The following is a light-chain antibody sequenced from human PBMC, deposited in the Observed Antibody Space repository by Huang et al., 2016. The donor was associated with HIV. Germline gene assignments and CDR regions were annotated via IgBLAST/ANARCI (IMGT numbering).Light chain of an antibody. CDR3: QHYDHRLTWT. Sequence: EIVMTQSPATLSVSPGESVTLPCRASQSVTRNLAWYQQKPGQAPRLLIYGASARGTGVPARFSGSGAGTEFTLAISSLQSEDFAVYFCQHYDHRLTWTFGQGTRVEVK. J-gene: IGKJ1*01. CDR1: QSVTRN. CDR2: GAS. V-gene: IGKV3-15*01.